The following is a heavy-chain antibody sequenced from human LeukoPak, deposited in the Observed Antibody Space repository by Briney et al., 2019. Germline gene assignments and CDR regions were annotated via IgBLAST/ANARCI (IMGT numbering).Heavy chain of an antibody. V-gene: IGHV3-33*08. CDR1: GFTFSDYY. J-gene: IGHJ4*02. D-gene: IGHD6-13*01. CDR3: ARDLAAAGTDFDY. CDR2: IWYDGSNK. Sequence: GGSLRLSCAASGFTFSDYYMSWVRQAPGKGLEWVAVIWYDGSNKYYADSVKGRFTISRDNSKNTLYLQMNSLRAEDTAVYYCARDLAAAGTDFDYWGQGTLVTVSS.